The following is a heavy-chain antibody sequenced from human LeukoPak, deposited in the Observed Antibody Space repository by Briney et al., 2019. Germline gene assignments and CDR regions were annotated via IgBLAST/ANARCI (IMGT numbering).Heavy chain of an antibody. CDR2: IYTSGST. CDR3: ARENYDILTGPDKTWYFDL. V-gene: IGHV4-4*07. D-gene: IGHD3-9*01. J-gene: IGHJ2*01. CDR1: GGSISSYY. Sequence: SETLSLTCTVSGGSISSYYWSWIRQPAGKGLEWIGRIYTSGSTNYNPSLKSRVTISIDTSKNQFSLKLSSVTAADTAVYYCARENYDILTGPDKTWYFDLWGRGTLVTVSS.